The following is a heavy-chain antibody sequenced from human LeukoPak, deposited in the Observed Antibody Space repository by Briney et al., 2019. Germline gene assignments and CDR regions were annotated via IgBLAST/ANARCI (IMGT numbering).Heavy chain of an antibody. D-gene: IGHD3-3*01. CDR3: AKDRTTIFVVVITYYFDY. Sequence: GGSLRLSCAASGFTFSSYAMSWVRQAPGKGLEWVSAISGSGGSTYYADSVKGRFTTSRDNSKNTLYLQMNSLRAEDTAVYYCAKDRTTIFVVVITYYFDYWGQGTLVTVSS. CDR1: GFTFSSYA. J-gene: IGHJ4*02. V-gene: IGHV3-23*01. CDR2: ISGSGGST.